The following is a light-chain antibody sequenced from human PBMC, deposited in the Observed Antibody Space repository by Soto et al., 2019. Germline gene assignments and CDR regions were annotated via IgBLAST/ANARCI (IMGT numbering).Light chain of an antibody. V-gene: IGKV1-39*01. J-gene: IGKJ1*01. CDR1: QSISSY. Sequence: DVEMTQHPSSLSASVGDRVTITCRASQSISSYLKWCQLKPGKAPKLLIYSASSLQSGVPSRFSGSGSGTDFTLTIISLQPEDFARYYCQRSAIPTQRFGHGAKVDI. CDR2: SAS. CDR3: QRSAIPTQR.